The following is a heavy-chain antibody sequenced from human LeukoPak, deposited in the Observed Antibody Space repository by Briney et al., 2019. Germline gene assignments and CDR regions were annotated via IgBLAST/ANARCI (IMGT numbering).Heavy chain of an antibody. Sequence: SETLSLTCTVSGGSISSGSYYWSWIRQPAGKGLEWIGRIYTSGSTNYNPSLKSRVTISVDTSKNQFSLKLSSVTAADTAVYYCARTPGRFDAFDIWGQGTMVTVSS. CDR3: ARTPGRFDAFDI. CDR1: GGSISSGSYY. V-gene: IGHV4-61*02. CDR2: IYTSGST. J-gene: IGHJ3*02.